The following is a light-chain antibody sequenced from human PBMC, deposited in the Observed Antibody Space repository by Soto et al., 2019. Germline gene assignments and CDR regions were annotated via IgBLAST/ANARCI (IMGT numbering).Light chain of an antibody. CDR3: QQYNNWPWT. Sequence: EIVMTQSPATLSVSPGERATLSCRASQSVSSNLAWYQQKPGQAPRLLIYGASTRATGIPARSRGSGSGTEFTLTISSLQSEDFAVYYCQQYNNWPWTFGQGTKVEIK. V-gene: IGKV3-15*01. J-gene: IGKJ1*01. CDR2: GAS. CDR1: QSVSSN.